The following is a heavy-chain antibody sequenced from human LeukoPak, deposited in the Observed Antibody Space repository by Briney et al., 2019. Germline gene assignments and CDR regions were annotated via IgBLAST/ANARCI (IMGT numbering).Heavy chain of an antibody. V-gene: IGHV1-8*03. Sequence: GASVKVSCKASGYTFTGYYIHWVRQAPGQGLEWMGWMNPNSGRTGYAQNFQGRITITRNTSISTAYMELSSLRSEDTAVYYCTRETSSRYFDYWGQGTLVTVSS. J-gene: IGHJ4*02. CDR2: MNPNSGRT. CDR1: GYTFTGYY. CDR3: TRETSSRYFDY.